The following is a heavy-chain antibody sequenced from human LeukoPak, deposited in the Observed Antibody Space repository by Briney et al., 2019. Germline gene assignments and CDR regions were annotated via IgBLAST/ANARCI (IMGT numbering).Heavy chain of an antibody. CDR1: GFTYSTYT. V-gene: IGHV3-21*04. CDR3: ARGIRYSGSYYRAMWFDP. D-gene: IGHD1-26*01. CDR2: ISGTSPYI. J-gene: IGHJ5*02. Sequence: PGGSLRLSCAASGFTYSTYTMNWVRQAPGKGLEWVSSISGTSPYIYYADSVRGRFTISRDNAKNSLYLQMNSLRAEDTAVYYCARGIRYSGSYYRAMWFDPWGQGTLVTVSS.